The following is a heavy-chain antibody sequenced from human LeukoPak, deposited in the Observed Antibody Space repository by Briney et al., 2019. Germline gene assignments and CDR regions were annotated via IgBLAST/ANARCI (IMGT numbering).Heavy chain of an antibody. CDR2: IIPILGIA. CDR3: ARVHKNGDYDAPTGDAFDI. J-gene: IGHJ3*02. D-gene: IGHD4/OR15-4a*01. V-gene: IGHV1-69*04. Sequence: SVKVSCKASGGTFSSYAISWVRQAPGQGPEWMGRIIPILGIANYAQKFQGRVTITADKSTSTAYMELSSLRSEDTAVYYCARVHKNGDYDAPTGDAFDIWGQGTMVTVSS. CDR1: GGTFSSYA.